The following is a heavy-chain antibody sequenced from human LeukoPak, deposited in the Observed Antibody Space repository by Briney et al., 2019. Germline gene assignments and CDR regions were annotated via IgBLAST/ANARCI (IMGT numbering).Heavy chain of an antibody. CDR1: GFTFSTPG. D-gene: IGHD3-16*01. Sequence: GGSLRLSCAASGFTFSTPGMHWVRQAPGKGLEWVAFIRYDGSSKYFADSVKGRFTISRDNSKDTLYLQMNSLRAEDTAVYYCAIGLTFGFDYWGQGTLVTVSS. J-gene: IGHJ4*02. V-gene: IGHV3-30*02. CDR2: IRYDGSSK. CDR3: AIGLTFGFDY.